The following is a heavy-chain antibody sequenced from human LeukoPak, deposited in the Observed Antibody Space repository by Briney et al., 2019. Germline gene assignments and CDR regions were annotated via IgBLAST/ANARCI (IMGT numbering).Heavy chain of an antibody. D-gene: IGHD6-13*01. Sequence: GGSLRLSCAASGFTFSSYGMHWVRQAPGKGLEWVAFIRYDGSNKYYADSVKGRFTISRDNSKNTLYLQMNSLRAEDTAVYYCAIPSGYSSRMALDYWGQGTLVTVSS. CDR3: AIPSGYSSRMALDY. V-gene: IGHV3-30*02. CDR2: IRYDGSNK. J-gene: IGHJ4*02. CDR1: GFTFSSYG.